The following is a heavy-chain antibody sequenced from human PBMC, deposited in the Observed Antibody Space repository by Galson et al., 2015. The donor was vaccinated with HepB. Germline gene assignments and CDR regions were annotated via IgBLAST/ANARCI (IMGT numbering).Heavy chain of an antibody. V-gene: IGHV3-7*03. D-gene: IGHD3-16*02. Sequence: SLRLSCAASGFTFSSYWMSWVRQAPGKGLEWVANIKQDGSEKYYVDSVKGRFTISGDNAKNSLYLQMNSLRAEDTAVYYCAREGEGYDYVWGSYRYGAYFDYWGQGTLVTVSS. CDR1: GFTFSSYW. CDR3: AREGEGYDYVWGSYRYGAYFDY. CDR2: IKQDGSEK. J-gene: IGHJ4*02.